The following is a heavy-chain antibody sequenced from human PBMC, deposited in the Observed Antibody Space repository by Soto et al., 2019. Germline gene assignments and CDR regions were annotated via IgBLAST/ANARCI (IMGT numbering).Heavy chain of an antibody. CDR1: GGSISSYY. Sequence: PETLSLTCTVSGGSISSYYWSWIRQPPGKGLEWIGYIYYSGSTNYNPSLKSRVTMSVDTTKNQLSLKLSAVTDAATGVYCCGSERGSGWYGYWGQGTMVTVSS. CDR3: GSERGSGWYGY. D-gene: IGHD6-19*01. V-gene: IGHV4-59*01. J-gene: IGHJ4*01. CDR2: IYYSGST.